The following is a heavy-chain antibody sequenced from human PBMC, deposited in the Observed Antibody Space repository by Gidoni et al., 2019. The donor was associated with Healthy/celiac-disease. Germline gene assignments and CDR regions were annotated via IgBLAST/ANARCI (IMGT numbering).Heavy chain of an antibody. J-gene: IGHJ4*02. Sequence: EVQLVESGGGLVQPGGSLTLSCAASGFTFSGSAMHWVRQASGKGLEWVGRIRSKANSYATAYAASVKGRFTISRDDSKNTAYLQMKSLKTEDTAVYYCTRRRGGSGWYPFDYWGQGTLVTVSS. CDR3: TRRRGGSGWYPFDY. CDR1: GFTFSGSA. CDR2: IRSKANSYAT. D-gene: IGHD6-19*01. V-gene: IGHV3-73*02.